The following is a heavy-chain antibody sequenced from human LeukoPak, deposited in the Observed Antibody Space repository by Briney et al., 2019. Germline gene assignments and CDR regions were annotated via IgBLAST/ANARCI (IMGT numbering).Heavy chain of an antibody. CDR1: GYSISSGYY. CDR3: ARGRGILNWFDP. CDR2: IYHSGST. Sequence: PSETLSLTCAVSGYSISSGYYWDWIRQPPGKGLEWIGSIYHSGSTYYNPSLKSRVTISVDTSKNQFSLKLSSVTAADTAVYYCARGRGILNWFDPWGQGTLVTVSS. V-gene: IGHV4-38-2*01. J-gene: IGHJ5*02. D-gene: IGHD6-13*01.